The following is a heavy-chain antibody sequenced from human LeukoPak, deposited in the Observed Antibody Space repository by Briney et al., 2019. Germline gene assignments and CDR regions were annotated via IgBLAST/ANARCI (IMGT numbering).Heavy chain of an antibody. Sequence: PSETLSLTCAVYGGSFSGYYWSWIRQPPGKGLEWIGEINHSGSTNYNPSLKSRATISVDTSKNQFSLKLSSVTAADTAVYYCADSVATSAFDIWGQGTMVTVSS. V-gene: IGHV4-34*01. J-gene: IGHJ3*02. CDR2: INHSGST. CDR1: GGSFSGYY. CDR3: ADSVATSAFDI. D-gene: IGHD4-23*01.